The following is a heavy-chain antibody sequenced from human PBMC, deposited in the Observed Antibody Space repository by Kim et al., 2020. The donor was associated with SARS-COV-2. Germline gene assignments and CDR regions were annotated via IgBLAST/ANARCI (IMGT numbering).Heavy chain of an antibody. CDR3: LKGGWGWIWDY. Sequence: GGSLRLSCTTSGFTFTGHAMSWVRQAPGKVLEWVSSIDGIDGTTYYVDSVKGRFSISRDDSKNTLYLQMSALRADDTAAYYCLKGGWGWIWDYWGQVTLVTVSS. J-gene: IGHJ4*02. CDR2: IDGIDGTT. D-gene: IGHD2-21*01. CDR1: GFTFTGHA. V-gene: IGHV3-23*01.